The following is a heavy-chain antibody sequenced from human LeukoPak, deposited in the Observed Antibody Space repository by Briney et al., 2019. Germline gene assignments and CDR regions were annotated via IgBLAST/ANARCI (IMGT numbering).Heavy chain of an antibody. CDR3: ACLAAAGTEFWFDP. D-gene: IGHD6-13*01. V-gene: IGHV1-46*01. CDR1: GYTFTSYY. Sequence: ASVKVSCKASGYTFTSYYMHWVRQAPGQGLEWMGIINPSGGSTSYAQKFQGRVTMTRDTSTSTVYMELSRLRSDDTAVYYCACLAAAGTEFWFDPWGQGTLVTVSS. CDR2: INPSGGST. J-gene: IGHJ5*02.